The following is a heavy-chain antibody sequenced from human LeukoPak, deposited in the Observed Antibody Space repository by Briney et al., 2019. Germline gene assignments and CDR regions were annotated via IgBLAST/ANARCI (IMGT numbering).Heavy chain of an antibody. D-gene: IGHD3-22*01. CDR3: ARDSMIVVGDWFDP. CDR2: ISGSGGST. V-gene: IGHV3-23*01. Sequence: GGSLRLSCAASGFTFSSYAMSWIRQAPGKGLEWVSAISGSGGSTYYADSVKGRFTIPRDNSKNTLYLQMNSLRAEDTAVYYCARDSMIVVGDWFDPWGQGTLVTVSS. CDR1: GFTFSSYA. J-gene: IGHJ5*02.